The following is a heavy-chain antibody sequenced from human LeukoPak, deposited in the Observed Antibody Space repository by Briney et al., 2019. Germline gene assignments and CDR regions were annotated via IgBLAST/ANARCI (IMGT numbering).Heavy chain of an antibody. CDR3: ARSPGLADLDY. CDR1: GGSIASNF. CDR2: ISSSGHT. V-gene: IGHV4-4*07. D-gene: IGHD6-13*01. Sequence: SETLSLTCSVSGGSIASNFWTWIRQPAGKGLEYIGRISSSGHTNYNPSLLSRVTMSVDTSKNQFSLRLSSVTAADTAVYYCARSPGLADLDYWGQGTLVTVSS. J-gene: IGHJ4*02.